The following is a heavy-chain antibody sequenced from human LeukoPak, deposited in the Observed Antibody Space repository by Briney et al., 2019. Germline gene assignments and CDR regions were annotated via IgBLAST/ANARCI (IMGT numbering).Heavy chain of an antibody. J-gene: IGHJ3*02. V-gene: IGHV1-69*01. CDR2: IIPIFGTA. Sequence: GSSVKVSCKASRGTFSSYAISWVRQAPGQGLEWMGGIIPIFGTANYAQKFQGRVTITADESTSTAYMELSSLRSEDTAVYYCARGPRGYCSSTSCPRDAFDIWGQGTMVTVSS. CDR3: ARGPRGYCSSTSCPRDAFDI. D-gene: IGHD2-2*01. CDR1: RGTFSSYA.